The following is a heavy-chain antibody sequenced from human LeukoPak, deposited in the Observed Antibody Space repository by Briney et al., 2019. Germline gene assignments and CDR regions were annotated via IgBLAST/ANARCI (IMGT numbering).Heavy chain of an antibody. CDR3: ATHCSGGSCYFDY. CDR2: LYYSGTT. CDR1: GGSISSSTYY. V-gene: IGHV4-39*07. Sequence: SETLSLTCTVSGGSISSSTYYWGWIRQPPGKGLEWIGSLYYSGTTNYNPSLKSRVTISVDTSKNQFSLKLSSVTAADTAVYYCATHCSGGSCYFDYWGQGTLVTVSS. J-gene: IGHJ4*02. D-gene: IGHD2-15*01.